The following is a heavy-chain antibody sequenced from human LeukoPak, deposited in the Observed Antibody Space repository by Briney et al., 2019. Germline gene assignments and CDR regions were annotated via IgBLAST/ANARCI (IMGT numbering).Heavy chain of an antibody. CDR3: ARVSYTRFDP. Sequence: SETLSLTCTVSGGSISSYYWSWIRQPAGKGLEWIGHMYTTGTTNYNPSLKSRVTMSVDTSKNQFSLKLKSVTAADTAVYYCARVSYTRFDPWGQGTLVTVSS. CDR1: GGSISSYY. J-gene: IGHJ5*02. CDR2: MYTTGTT. D-gene: IGHD3-16*01. V-gene: IGHV4-4*07.